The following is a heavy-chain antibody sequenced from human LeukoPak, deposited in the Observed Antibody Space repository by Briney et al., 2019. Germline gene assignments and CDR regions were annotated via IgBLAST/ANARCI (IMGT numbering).Heavy chain of an antibody. J-gene: IGHJ4*02. Sequence: PGGSLRLSCAASGFTFTNYWMHWVRQAPGKGLVWVSHINTDGSSTNYADSVKGRFTISRGNAKNTLYLQMNSLRAEDTAVYYCARDPGAYFDYWGQGTLVTVSS. CDR2: INTDGSST. CDR1: GFTFTNYW. V-gene: IGHV3-74*01. CDR3: ARDPGAYFDY. D-gene: IGHD3-16*01.